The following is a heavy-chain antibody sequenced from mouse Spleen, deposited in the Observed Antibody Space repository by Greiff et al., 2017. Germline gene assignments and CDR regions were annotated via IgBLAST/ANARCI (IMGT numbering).Heavy chain of an antibody. CDR1: GFTFSSYA. Sequence: EVKLMESGGGLVKLGGSLKLSCAASGFTFSSYAMSWVRQTPEKRLEWVATISSGGGNTYYPDSVKGRFTISRDNAKNTLYLQMSSLKSEDTALYYCARRGRLSYFDYWGQGTTLTVSS. D-gene: IGHD2-4*01. J-gene: IGHJ2*01. CDR2: ISSGGGNT. CDR3: ARRGRLSYFDY. V-gene: IGHV5-9*01.